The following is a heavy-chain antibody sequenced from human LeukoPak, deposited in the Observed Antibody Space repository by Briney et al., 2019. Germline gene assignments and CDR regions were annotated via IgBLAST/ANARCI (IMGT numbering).Heavy chain of an antibody. Sequence: ASVKVSCKASGGTFSSYAISWVRQAPGQGLEWMGRIIPILGIANYAQKFQGRVTITTDESTSAAYMELSSLRSEDTAVYYCARSGSYSKHFDYWGQGTLVTVSS. V-gene: IGHV1-69*04. CDR2: IIPILGIA. CDR3: ARSGSYSKHFDY. J-gene: IGHJ4*02. D-gene: IGHD1-26*01. CDR1: GGTFSSYA.